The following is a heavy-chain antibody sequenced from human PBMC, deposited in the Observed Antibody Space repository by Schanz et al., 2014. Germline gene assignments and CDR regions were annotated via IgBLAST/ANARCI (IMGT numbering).Heavy chain of an antibody. CDR1: GFTFSTHA. CDR2: INTGGDST. CDR3: AKTLFPGGTQTFGN. D-gene: IGHD2-8*02. Sequence: EMQLLESGGGLIQPGGSLRLSCAASGFTFSTHAMSWVRQAPGKGLEWVSSINTGGDSTYYADSVKGRFTISRDNSKSTLYVEMNSLRVEDTAVYYCAKTLFPGGTQTFGNWGRGTLVTVSS. J-gene: IGHJ4*02. V-gene: IGHV3-23*01.